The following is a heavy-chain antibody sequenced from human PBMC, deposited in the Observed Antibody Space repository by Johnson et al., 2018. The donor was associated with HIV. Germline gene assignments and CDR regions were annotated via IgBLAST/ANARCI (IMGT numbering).Heavy chain of an antibody. Sequence: QVQLVESGGGVVQPGRSLRLSCAASGFTFSDYGMHWVRQAPGKGLAWVAVISYDGRNEYYADSLRGRFNISRDNPKNTLYLQMISLRAEDTGVYYCAKPPSMGADAFDIWGQGTMVTVSS. CDR1: GFTFSDYG. CDR2: ISYDGRNE. V-gene: IGHV3-30-3*02. CDR3: AKPPSMGADAFDI. J-gene: IGHJ3*02. D-gene: IGHD3-16*01.